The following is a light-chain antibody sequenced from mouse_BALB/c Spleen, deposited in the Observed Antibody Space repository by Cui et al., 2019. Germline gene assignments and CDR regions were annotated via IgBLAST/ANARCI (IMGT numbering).Light chain of an antibody. CDR1: QDVGTA. J-gene: IGKJ2*01. CDR3: QQYSSYPLT. CDR2: WAS. V-gene: IGKV6-23*01. Sequence: DIVMTQSQKFMSTSVGDRVSITCKASQDVGTAVAWYQQKPGQSPKLLIYWASTRHTGVPGRFTGSGSGTDFTLTISNVQSEDLADYFCQQYSSYPLTFGGGTKLEIK.